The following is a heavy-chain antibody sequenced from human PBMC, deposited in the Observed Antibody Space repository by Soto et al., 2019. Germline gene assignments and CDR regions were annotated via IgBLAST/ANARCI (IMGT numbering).Heavy chain of an antibody. V-gene: IGHV3-74*01. CDR3: VRGAGGLDR. CDR1: GFTFNNHW. CDR2: ITNDGRTT. J-gene: IGHJ5*02. Sequence: GGSLRLSCAASGFTFNNHWMHWVRQAPGKGLVWVSHITNDGRTTSYADSVKGRFTVSRNNAQNTVSLQMISLRAEDTAVYYCVRGAGGLDRWGQGTLVTVSS. D-gene: IGHD3-10*01.